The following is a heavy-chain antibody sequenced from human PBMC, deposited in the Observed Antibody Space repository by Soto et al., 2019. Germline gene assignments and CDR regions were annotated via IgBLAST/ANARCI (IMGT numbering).Heavy chain of an antibody. CDR2: INWNGGST. V-gene: IGHV3-20*04. D-gene: IGHD6-19*01. J-gene: IGHJ4*02. Sequence: GGSLRLSCAASGFTFDDFGVSWVRQATGKGLEWVSGINWNGGSTGYADSVKGRFTISRDNAKNSLYLQMNSLRAEDTALYYCARAVSSGWSHFDYWGQGTLVTVSS. CDR1: GFTFDDFG. CDR3: ARAVSSGWSHFDY.